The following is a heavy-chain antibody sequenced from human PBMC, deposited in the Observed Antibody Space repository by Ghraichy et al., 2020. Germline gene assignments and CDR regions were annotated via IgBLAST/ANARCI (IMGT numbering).Heavy chain of an antibody. CDR3: ARLDWNRYGMDG. J-gene: IGHJ6*02. V-gene: IGHV4-39*01. D-gene: IGHD1-1*01. CDR2: VFYSGST. CDR1: GGSISSSNYY. Sequence: SETLSLTCIVSGGSISSSNYYWGWIRQPPGKGLEWIGSVFYSGSTYYNPSLKSRVTISIDTSKNQFSLKLSSVTAADTAVYYCARLDWNRYGMDGWGQGTTVTVSS.